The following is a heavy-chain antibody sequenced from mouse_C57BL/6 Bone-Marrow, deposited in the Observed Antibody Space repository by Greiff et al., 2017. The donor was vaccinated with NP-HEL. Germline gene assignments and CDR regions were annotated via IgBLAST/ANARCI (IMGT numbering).Heavy chain of an antibody. V-gene: IGHV1-54*01. Sequence: QVQLQQSGAELVRPGTSVKVSCKASGYAFTNYLIEWVKQRPGQGLEWIGVINPGSGGTNYNGKFKGKATLTADKSSSTAYMHLSRLTSEDYAVYFCVRLRGMYYAMDDWGQGTSVTVSS. D-gene: IGHD2-12*01. CDR3: VRLRGMYYAMDD. CDR1: GYAFTNYL. J-gene: IGHJ4*01. CDR2: INPGSGGT.